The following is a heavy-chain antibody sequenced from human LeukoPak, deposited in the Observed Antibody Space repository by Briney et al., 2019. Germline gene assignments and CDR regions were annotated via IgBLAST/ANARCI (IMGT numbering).Heavy chain of an antibody. V-gene: IGHV3-7*01. CDR2: IKQDGRQN. CDR1: GFTFSSYW. J-gene: IGHJ4*02. Sequence: GGSLRLSCAASGFTFSSYWMSWVRQTPGKGLEWVANIKQDGRQNYYVESVKGRFTISRDNAKNSLYLQMNSVRAADTAVYYCATHMRAAVAGTWNYWGQGTLVTVSS. CDR3: ATHMRAAVAGTWNY. D-gene: IGHD6-19*01.